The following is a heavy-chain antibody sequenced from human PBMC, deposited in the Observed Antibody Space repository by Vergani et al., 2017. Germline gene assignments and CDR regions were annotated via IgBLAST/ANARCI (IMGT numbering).Heavy chain of an antibody. CDR1: GFTFSSYS. Sequence: EVQLVESGGGLVKPGGSLRLSCAASGFTFSSYSMNWVRQAPGKGLEWVSAISGSGGSTYYADSVKGRFTITRDNSKNTLYLQRNSLRAEDTAVYYWAEDRYSSSWYYFQHWSQATLVTVSS. V-gene: IGHV3-23*04. CDR3: AEDRYSSSWYYFQH. CDR2: ISGSGGST. J-gene: IGHJ1*01. D-gene: IGHD6-13*01.